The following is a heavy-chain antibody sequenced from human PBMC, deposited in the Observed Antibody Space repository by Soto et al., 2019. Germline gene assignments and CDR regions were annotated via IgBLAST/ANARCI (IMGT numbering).Heavy chain of an antibody. CDR2: INASGGST. V-gene: IGHV1-46*03. D-gene: IGHD2-8*01. Sequence: QVQLVQSGAEVKKPGASVTLSCKASGYTFTTYYIHWVRQAPGQGLEWMGVINASGGSTSYAQKVQGTPNVTRDTSAMTVYMELSTLRSEDTAVYYCIRAEGSCTCTGCYYCLDVWAKGTTVTVSS. CDR3: IRAEGSCTCTGCYYCLDV. CDR1: GYTFTTYY. J-gene: IGHJ6*03.